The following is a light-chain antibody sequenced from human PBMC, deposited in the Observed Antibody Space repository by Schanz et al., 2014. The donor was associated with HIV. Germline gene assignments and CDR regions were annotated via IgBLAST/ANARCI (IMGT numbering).Light chain of an antibody. J-gene: IGLJ3*02. V-gene: IGLV1-44*01. CDR2: ATY. Sequence: QSVLTQPPSASGTPGQRVTISCSGSSSNIGSNAVNWYQHLPGTAPKLLIYATYNRPSGVPDRFSGSESGTSASLAISGLQSEDEADYYCAAWDDSLNGWVFGGGTKVTVL. CDR3: AAWDDSLNGWV. CDR1: SSNIGSNA.